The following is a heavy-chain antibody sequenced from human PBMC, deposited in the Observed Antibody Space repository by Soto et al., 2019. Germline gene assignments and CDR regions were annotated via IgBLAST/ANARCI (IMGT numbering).Heavy chain of an antibody. Sequence: GGSLRLSCAASGFTFSSYGMHWVRQAPGKGLEWVAVIWYDGSNKYYADSVKGRFTISRDNSKNTLYLQMNSLRAEDTAVYYCARDGSRDFNYYGMDVWGQGTTVTVSS. J-gene: IGHJ6*02. D-gene: IGHD2-2*03. CDR2: IWYDGSNK. CDR3: ARDGSRDFNYYGMDV. CDR1: GFTFSSYG. V-gene: IGHV3-33*01.